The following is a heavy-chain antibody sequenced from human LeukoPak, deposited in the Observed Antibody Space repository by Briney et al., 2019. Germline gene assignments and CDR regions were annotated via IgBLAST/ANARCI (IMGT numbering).Heavy chain of an antibody. CDR1: GSPFSSYA. J-gene: IGHJ3*02. CDR3: ARARILFVSVATRGADAFDI. Sequence: GGSLRLSCAASGSPFSSYAMHWVRQAPGKGLEWVAVVSYDGSNTYYADSVKGRFTISRDNSKNSLYLQMNSLRAEDTAVYYCARARILFVSVATRGADAFDIWGQGTMVTVSS. CDR2: VSYDGSNT. D-gene: IGHD5-12*01. V-gene: IGHV3-30-3*01.